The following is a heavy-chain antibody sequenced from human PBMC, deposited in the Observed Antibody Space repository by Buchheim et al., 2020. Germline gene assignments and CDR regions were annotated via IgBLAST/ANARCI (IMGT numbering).Heavy chain of an antibody. D-gene: IGHD1-1*01. CDR3: ARAGNWNVLH. J-gene: IGHJ4*02. CDR2: INHSGST. Sequence: QVQLQQWGAGLLKPSETLSLTCAVYGGSFSTYFWSWIRQPPGKGLEWIGEINHSGSTNYNPSLKTRVTISVDTSKNQFSLKLSSVTAADTAVYYCARAGNWNVLHWGQGTL. V-gene: IGHV4-34*01. CDR1: GGSFSTYF.